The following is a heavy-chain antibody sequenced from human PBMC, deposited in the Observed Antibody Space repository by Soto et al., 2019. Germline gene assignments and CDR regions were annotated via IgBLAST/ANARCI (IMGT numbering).Heavy chain of an antibody. CDR3: ATGGSGYFTY. J-gene: IGHJ4*02. Sequence: EVQLVESGGGLVQPGGSLRLSCAASGFTFNTYWMQWVRQAPGKGLMWVSRIKSDGSYTNYADSVKGRFTISRDNAKNTLFLQMNSLGAEDTAVYYCATGGSGYFTYWGQGTLVTVSS. CDR1: GFTFNTYW. CDR2: IKSDGSYT. V-gene: IGHV3-74*01. D-gene: IGHD3-22*01.